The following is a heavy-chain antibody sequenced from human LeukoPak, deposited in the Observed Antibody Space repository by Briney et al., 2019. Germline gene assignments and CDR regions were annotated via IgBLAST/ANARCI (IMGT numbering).Heavy chain of an antibody. CDR3: ARARPPYYYYYYMDV. J-gene: IGHJ6*03. CDR1: GGSFSGYY. Sequence: PSETLSLTCAVYGGSFSGYYWSWIRQPPGKGLEWIGEINHSGSTNYNPSLKSRVTISVDTSKNQFSLKLSSVTAADTAVYYCARARPPYYYYYYMDVWGKGTTVTVSS. CDR2: INHSGST. V-gene: IGHV4-34*01.